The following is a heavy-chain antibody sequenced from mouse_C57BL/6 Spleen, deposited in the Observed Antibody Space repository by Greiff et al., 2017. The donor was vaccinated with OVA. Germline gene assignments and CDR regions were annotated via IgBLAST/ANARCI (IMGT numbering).Heavy chain of an antibody. J-gene: IGHJ2*01. Sequence: VQLQQSGAELVRPGTSVKVSCKASGYAFTNYLIEWVKQRPGQGLEWIGVINPGSGGTNYNEKFKGKATLTADKSSSTSYMTLRSLTSEDYAFLFSARSHPRYYFDDGGKGTTLTGAS. CDR1: GYAFTNYL. V-gene: IGHV1-54*01. CDR3: ARSHPRYYFDD. CDR2: INPGSGGT.